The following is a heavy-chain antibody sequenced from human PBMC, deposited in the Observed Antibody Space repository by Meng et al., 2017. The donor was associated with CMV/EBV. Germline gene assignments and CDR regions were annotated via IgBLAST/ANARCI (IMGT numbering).Heavy chain of an antibody. CDR2: IYYSGST. CDR1: GGSISSSNYF. D-gene: IGHD3-16*02. J-gene: IGHJ4*02. Sequence: SETLSLTCSVSGGSISSSNYFWGWIRQPPGKGLEWIGNIYYSGSTYYNPSLKSRVIMSVDTSKNQFSLKLSSVTAADTAVYYCARFITFGGVIVIDYWGQGTLVTVSS. V-gene: IGHV4-39*07. CDR3: ARFITFGGVIVIDY.